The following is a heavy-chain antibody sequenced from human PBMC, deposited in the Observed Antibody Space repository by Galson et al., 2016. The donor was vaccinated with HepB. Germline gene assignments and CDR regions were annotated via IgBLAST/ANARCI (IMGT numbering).Heavy chain of an antibody. CDR3: ARVVGFCYGYSYLFHGLDV. Sequence: SLRLSCAASGFTFSSYTMNWARQAPGKGLEWVATIDSRTPTPHYADSVRGRFTISRDFSKNTVSLQIDSLTAEDTALYYFARVVGFCYGYSYLFHGLDVWGQGTTVTVSS. J-gene: IGHJ6*02. D-gene: IGHD2-21*01. CDR2: IDSRTPTP. V-gene: IGHV3-23*01. CDR1: GFTFSSYT.